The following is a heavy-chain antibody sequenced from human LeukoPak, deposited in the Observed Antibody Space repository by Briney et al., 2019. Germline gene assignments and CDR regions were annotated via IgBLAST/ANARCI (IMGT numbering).Heavy chain of an antibody. CDR1: GYTFTSYY. D-gene: IGHD6-19*01. J-gene: IGHJ4*02. Sequence: GASVKVSCKASGYTFTSYYMHWGRQAPGQGLEWMGIINPSGGRTSYAQKFQGRVTMTGDMSTSTVYMELSSLRSEDTAVYYCARDPIAVAGNPAFDYWGQGTLVTVSS. CDR3: ARDPIAVAGNPAFDY. V-gene: IGHV1-46*01. CDR2: INPSGGRT.